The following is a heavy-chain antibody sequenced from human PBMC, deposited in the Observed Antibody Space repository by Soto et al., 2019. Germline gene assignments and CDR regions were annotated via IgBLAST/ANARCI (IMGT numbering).Heavy chain of an antibody. CDR3: ARIVGATSQY. V-gene: IGHV5-51*01. D-gene: IGHD1-26*01. J-gene: IGHJ4*02. CDR2: IYPSGSDT. CDR1: GYSFTTHW. Sequence: GESLKISCKGSGYSFTTHWIGWVRQMPGKGLEWMGIIYPSGSDTRYSPSFQGQVTISADKSINTAYLQWSRLKASDTAMYYCARIVGATSQYWGQGTLVTVSS.